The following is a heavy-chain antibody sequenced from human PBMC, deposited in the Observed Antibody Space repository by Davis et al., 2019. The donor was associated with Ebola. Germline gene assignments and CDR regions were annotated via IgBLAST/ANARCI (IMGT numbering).Heavy chain of an antibody. CDR1: GGALGSGTHF. J-gene: IGHJ5*02. V-gene: IGHV4-31*03. CDR3: ARNSYSTSSGDWFDP. Sequence: SETLSLTCTVSGGALGSGTHFWSWIRQHPGRGLEWIGYVFHSGSTFFNPYLKSRVSMSVDASKNQFSLTLRSVTAAATAVYYCARNSYSTSSGDWFDPWGQGTAVTVSS. CDR2: VFHSGST. D-gene: IGHD2/OR15-2a*01.